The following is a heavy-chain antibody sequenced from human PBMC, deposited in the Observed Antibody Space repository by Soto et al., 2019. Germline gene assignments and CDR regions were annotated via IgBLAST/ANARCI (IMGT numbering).Heavy chain of an antibody. CDR1: GGSSIGSRYY. Sequence: NPSANLHLAGPVYGGSSIGSRYYWGWIRQPPGGGLEWIGAISSRGSTYYNPSLKSRVTISVDTSKNKFSLKLSSVTAADTAVYYCARRPRVWFGEMGYNYYHGLDVWVPGTTVT. V-gene: IGHV4-39*01. J-gene: IGHJ6*02. CDR3: ARRPRVWFGEMGYNYYHGLDV. D-gene: IGHD3-10*01. CDR2: ISSRGST.